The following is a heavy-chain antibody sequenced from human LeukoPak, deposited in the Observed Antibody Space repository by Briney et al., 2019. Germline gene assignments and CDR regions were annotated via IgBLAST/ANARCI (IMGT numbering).Heavy chain of an antibody. D-gene: IGHD5-24*01. CDR3: ARYGRGDGYNYFDY. Sequence: SETLSLTCTVSGGSISSYYWSWIRQPPGKGLEWIGYIYYSGSTNYNPSLKSRVTISVDTSKDQFSLKLSSVTAADTAVYYCARYGRGDGYNYFDYWGQGTLVTVSS. CDR2: IYYSGST. V-gene: IGHV4-59*01. J-gene: IGHJ4*02. CDR1: GGSISSYY.